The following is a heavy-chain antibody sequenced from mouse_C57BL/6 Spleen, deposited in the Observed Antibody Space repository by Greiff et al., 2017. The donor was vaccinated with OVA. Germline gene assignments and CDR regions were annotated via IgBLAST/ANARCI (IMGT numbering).Heavy chain of an antibody. Sequence: EVKLVESGGGLVKPGGSLKLSCAASGFTFSDYGMHWVRQAPEKGLEWVAYISSGSSTIYYADTVKGRFTISRDNAKNTLFLQMTSLRSEDTAMYYCARWDTDWYFDVWGTGTTVTVSS. V-gene: IGHV5-17*01. D-gene: IGHD3-3*01. CDR1: GFTFSDYG. J-gene: IGHJ1*03. CDR3: ARWDTDWYFDV. CDR2: ISSGSSTI.